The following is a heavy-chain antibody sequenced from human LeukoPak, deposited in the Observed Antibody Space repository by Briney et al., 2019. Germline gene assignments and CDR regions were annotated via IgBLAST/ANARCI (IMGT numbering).Heavy chain of an antibody. CDR2: INAGNGNT. CDR3: ARGASIFIAARLGNNYNWFDP. J-gene: IGHJ5*02. D-gene: IGHD6-6*01. Sequence: ASVKVSCKASGYTFTSYAMHWVRQAPGQRLEWMGWINAGNGNTKYSQEFQGRVTITRDTSASTAYMELSSLRSEDMAVYYCARGASIFIAARLGNNYNWFDPWGQGTLVTVSS. CDR1: GYTFTSYA. V-gene: IGHV1-3*03.